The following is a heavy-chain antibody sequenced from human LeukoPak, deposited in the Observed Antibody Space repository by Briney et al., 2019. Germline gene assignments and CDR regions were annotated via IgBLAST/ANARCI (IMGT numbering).Heavy chain of an antibody. J-gene: IGHJ6*03. CDR3: ARGGGNLLPYFDPKYYYYMDV. Sequence: PSETLSLTCAVYGGSFSGYYCSWIRQPPGKGLEWSGEINHSGSTNYNPSLKSRVSLSLDTSKNQFSLKLSSVTAADTAVYYCARGGGNLLPYFDPKYYYYMDVWGKGTTVTVSS. V-gene: IGHV4-34*01. CDR1: GGSFSGYY. CDR2: INHSGST. D-gene: IGHD3-9*01.